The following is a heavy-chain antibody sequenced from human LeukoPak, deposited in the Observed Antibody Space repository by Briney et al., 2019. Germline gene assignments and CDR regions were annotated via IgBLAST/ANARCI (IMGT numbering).Heavy chain of an antibody. CDR2: VSTNDGNT. CDR1: GYTFTNYH. V-gene: IGHV1-18*01. J-gene: IGHJ4*02. D-gene: IGHD6-19*01. CDR3: AGRIAVAGTSGTLDDY. Sequence: ASVRVSCKASGYTFTNYHIAWVRQAPGQGLEWMGWVSTNDGNTVYAQRLQGRVTMTTDTSTSVAYMELRSLTSDDTAVYYCAGRIAVAGTSGTLDDYWGQGTLVTVSS.